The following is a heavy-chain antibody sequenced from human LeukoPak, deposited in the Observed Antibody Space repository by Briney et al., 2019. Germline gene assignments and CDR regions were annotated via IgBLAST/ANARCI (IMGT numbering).Heavy chain of an antibody. CDR3: ARGDWGAFDI. Sequence: SETLSLTCIVSLDSFGIYYWNWIRQPPGKGLEWIGYISHSGSTNYNPSLKGRVSISVDTSKNQFSLKLPSVPAADTAVYYCARGDWGAFDIWGQGTMVIVSS. D-gene: IGHD2-21*02. CDR1: LDSFGIYY. V-gene: IGHV4-59*01. CDR2: ISHSGST. J-gene: IGHJ3*02.